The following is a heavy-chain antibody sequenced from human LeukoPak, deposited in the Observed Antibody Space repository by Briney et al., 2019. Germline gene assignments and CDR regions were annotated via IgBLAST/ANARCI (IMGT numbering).Heavy chain of an antibody. Sequence: GGSLRLSCAASGFTFSSYSMSWIRQAPGKGLEWVSYISSSGSTIYYADSVKGRFTISRDNAKNSLYLQMNSLRAEDTAVYYCAREMIDYYGMDVWGQGTTVTVSS. D-gene: IGHD2-21*01. CDR2: ISSSGSTI. V-gene: IGHV3-48*04. J-gene: IGHJ6*02. CDR3: AREMIDYYGMDV. CDR1: GFTFSSYS.